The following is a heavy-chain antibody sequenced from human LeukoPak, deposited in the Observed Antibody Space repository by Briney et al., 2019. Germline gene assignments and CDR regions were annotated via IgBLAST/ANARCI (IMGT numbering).Heavy chain of an antibody. CDR2: INSDGSST. CDR3: ARGYFNSSVYTMMY. CDR1: GFTFSNYW. J-gene: IGHJ4*02. V-gene: IGHV3-74*01. Sequence: PGGSLRLSCAASGFTFSNYWMHWVRQVPGKGLLWVSRINSDGSSTSYADSVKGRFTISRDNAKNTLDLQMNSLRAEDTAVYYCARGYFNSSVYTMMYWGQGTLVTVSS. D-gene: IGHD3-22*01.